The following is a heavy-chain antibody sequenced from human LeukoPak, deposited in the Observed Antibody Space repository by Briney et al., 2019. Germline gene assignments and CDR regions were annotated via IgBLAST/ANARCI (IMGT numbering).Heavy chain of an antibody. V-gene: IGHV4-38-2*01. CDR1: GYSISSGYY. CDR2: IYRSGST. CDR3: ARYSAGIHGAFDI. Sequence: SETLTLTCAVSGYSISSGYYWGWIRQPPGKGLESIGSIYRSGSTYYNPSLKSRVTISVDTSKNQFSLKLSSVTAVDTAVYYCARYSAGIHGAFDIWGQGTMVTVSS. J-gene: IGHJ3*02. D-gene: IGHD6-13*01.